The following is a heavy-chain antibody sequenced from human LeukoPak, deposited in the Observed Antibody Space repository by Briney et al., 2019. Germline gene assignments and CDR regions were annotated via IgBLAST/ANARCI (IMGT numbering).Heavy chain of an antibody. CDR3: AKDRVPAVVPAGEK. Sequence: GGSLRLSCAASGFTSSSYAMSWVRQAPGKGLEWVSAISGSGGSTYYADSVKGRFTISRDNSKNTLYLQMNSLRAEDTAVYYCAKDRVPAVVPAGEKWGQGTLVTVSS. V-gene: IGHV3-23*01. CDR1: GFTSSSYA. J-gene: IGHJ4*02. D-gene: IGHD2-2*01. CDR2: ISGSGGST.